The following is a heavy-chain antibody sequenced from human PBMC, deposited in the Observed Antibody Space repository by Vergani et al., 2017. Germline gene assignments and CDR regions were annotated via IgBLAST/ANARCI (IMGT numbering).Heavy chain of an antibody. CDR1: GFTLINYD. V-gene: IGHV3-30*02. J-gene: IGHJ4*02. CDR3: AKHFRGWGIDY. Sequence: QVQLVESGGGVVQRGGSLRLSCATSGFTLINYDMQWIRQGPGKGLEFVAFIQFDGSNKYYADSVKGRFTLSRDFSKNTLYLQMNSLRTDDTATYYCAKHFRGWGIDYWGQGTQVIVSS. D-gene: IGHD3-16*01. CDR2: IQFDGSNK.